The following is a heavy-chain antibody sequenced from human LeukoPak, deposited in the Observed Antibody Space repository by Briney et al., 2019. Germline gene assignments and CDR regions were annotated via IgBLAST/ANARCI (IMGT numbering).Heavy chain of an antibody. J-gene: IGHJ4*01. CDR1: GFTFDDYA. Sequence: GGSLRLSCAASGFTFDDYAMHWVRQAPGKGLEWVALITRDIGTTRYADSVKGRFTISRDNSKNSLYLQMDSLRTEDTALYYCSSGMFRCSQWGQGTLVIVSS. CDR3: SSGMFRCSQ. CDR2: ITRDIGTT. V-gene: IGHV3-43*02. D-gene: IGHD3-10*02.